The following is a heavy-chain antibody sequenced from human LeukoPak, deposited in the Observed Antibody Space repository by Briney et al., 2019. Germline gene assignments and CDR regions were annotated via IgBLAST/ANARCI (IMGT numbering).Heavy chain of an antibody. V-gene: IGHV4-39*01. CDR2: IYYSGST. Sequence: SETLSLTCTVSGGSISSYYWGWIRQPPGKGLEWIGSIYYSGSTYYNPSLKSRVTISVDTSKNQFSLKLSSVTAADTAVYYCARRDSSGPWGQGTLVTVSS. D-gene: IGHD3-22*01. J-gene: IGHJ5*02. CDR1: GGSISSYY. CDR3: ARRDSSGP.